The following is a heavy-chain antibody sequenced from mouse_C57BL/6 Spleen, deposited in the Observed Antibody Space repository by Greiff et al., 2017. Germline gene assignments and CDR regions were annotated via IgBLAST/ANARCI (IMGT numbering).Heavy chain of an antibody. V-gene: IGHV5-6*01. CDR1: GFTFSSYG. J-gene: IGHJ1*03. D-gene: IGHD2-4*01. CDR2: ISSGGSYT. Sequence: VESGGDLVKPGGSLTLSCAASGFTFSSYGMSWVRQTPDKRLEWVATISSGGSYTYYPDSVKGRFTISRDNAKNTLYLQMSSLKSEDTAMYYCARHPYDYDDVNWYFDVWGTGTTVTVSS. CDR3: ARHPYDYDDVNWYFDV.